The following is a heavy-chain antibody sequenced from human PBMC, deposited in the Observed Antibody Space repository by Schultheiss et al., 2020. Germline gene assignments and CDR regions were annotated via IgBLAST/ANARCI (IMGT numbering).Heavy chain of an antibody. D-gene: IGHD3-22*01. CDR2: IKSKTDGGTT. V-gene: IGHV3-15*01. J-gene: IGHJ4*02. CDR3: TTDRVYDTED. CDR1: GFTFSSYA. Sequence: GGSLRLSCAASGFTFSSYAMSWVRQAPGKGLEWVGRIKSKTDGGTTDYAAPVKGRFTISRDDSKNTLYLQMNSLKTEDTAVYYCTTDRVYDTEDWGQGTLVTVSS.